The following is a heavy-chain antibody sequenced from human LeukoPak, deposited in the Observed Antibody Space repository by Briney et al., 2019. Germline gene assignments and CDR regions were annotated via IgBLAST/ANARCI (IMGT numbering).Heavy chain of an antibody. Sequence: GGSLRLSCEASGFTFSRYAIHWVRQTPGKGLEWVAVISYDGINKYYADSVMDRFTISRDNSTNTLYLHMNSLRTEDTAVYCCAREGNLVRGDIGYFDYWGQGALVTVSS. J-gene: IGHJ4*02. D-gene: IGHD3-10*01. CDR1: GFTFSRYA. CDR2: ISYDGINK. V-gene: IGHV3-30*04. CDR3: AREGNLVRGDIGYFDY.